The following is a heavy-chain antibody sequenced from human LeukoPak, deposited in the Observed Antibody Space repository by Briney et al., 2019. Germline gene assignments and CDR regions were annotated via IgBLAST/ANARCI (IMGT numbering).Heavy chain of an antibody. CDR3: ARDRKYSGSYVDY. CDR2: INHSGST. D-gene: IGHD1-26*01. Sequence: SSETLSLTCAVYGGSFSGYYWSWIRQSPGKGLEWIGEINHSGSTNYNPSLKSRVTISVDTSKNQFSLKLSSVTAADTAVYYCARDRKYSGSYVDYWGQGTLVTVSS. J-gene: IGHJ4*02. V-gene: IGHV4-34*01. CDR1: GGSFSGYY.